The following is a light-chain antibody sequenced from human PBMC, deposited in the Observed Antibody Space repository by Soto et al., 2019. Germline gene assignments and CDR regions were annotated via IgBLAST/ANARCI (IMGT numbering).Light chain of an antibody. CDR1: QPVNNN. Sequence: IGMTQSPATLSVSPGDRATLSCRSSQPVNNNLAWYQHKPGQAPRLLIYGASTRATGISARFSGGGSGTEFTLTISSLQSEDSAVYYCQQYSSWPPWTFGQGTKVDIK. J-gene: IGKJ1*01. CDR3: QQYSSWPPWT. CDR2: GAS. V-gene: IGKV3-15*01.